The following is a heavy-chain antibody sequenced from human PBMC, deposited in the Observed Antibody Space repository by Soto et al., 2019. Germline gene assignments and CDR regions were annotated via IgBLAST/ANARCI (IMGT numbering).Heavy chain of an antibody. CDR2: INWNGGST. D-gene: IGHD4-17*01. CDR1: GFTFDDYG. CDR3: ARATRDYGDYYYYYMDV. V-gene: IGHV3-20*01. Sequence: PGGSLRLSCAASGFTFDDYGMSWVRQAPGKGLEWVSGINWNGGSTGYADSVKGRFTISRDNAKNSLYLQMNSLRAEDTALYHCARATRDYGDYYYYYMDVWGKGTTVTVSS. J-gene: IGHJ6*03.